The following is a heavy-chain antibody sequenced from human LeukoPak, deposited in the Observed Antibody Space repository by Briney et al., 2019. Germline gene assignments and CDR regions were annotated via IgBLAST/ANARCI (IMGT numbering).Heavy chain of an antibody. J-gene: IGHJ4*02. CDR1: GGTFSSYX. V-gene: IGHV1-69*02. CDR2: IIXIXGIA. D-gene: IGHD1-1*01. Sequence: ASVXVSCXASGGTFSSYXXXXXXQAPGQGXXXXGRIIXIXGIANYAXXXXGXXXXXADKSTSTAYMELSSLRSEDTAVYYCASMGGLERREIDYWGQGTLVTVSS. CDR3: ASMGGLERREIDY.